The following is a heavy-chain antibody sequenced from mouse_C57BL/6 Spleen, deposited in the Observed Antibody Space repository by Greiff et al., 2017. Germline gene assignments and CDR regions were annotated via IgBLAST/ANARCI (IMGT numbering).Heavy chain of an antibody. V-gene: IGHV7-3*01. J-gene: IGHJ4*01. Sequence: EVQVVESGGGLVQPGGSLSLSCAASGFTFTDYYMSWVRQPPGKALEWLGFIRNKANGYTTEYSASVKGRFTISRDNSQSILYLQMNALRAEDSATYYCARYEPTEYAMDYWGQGTSVTVSS. CDR1: GFTFTDYY. CDR3: ARYEPTEYAMDY. CDR2: IRNKANGYTT.